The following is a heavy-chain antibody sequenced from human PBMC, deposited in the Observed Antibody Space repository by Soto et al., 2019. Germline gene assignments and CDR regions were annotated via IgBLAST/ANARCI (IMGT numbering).Heavy chain of an antibody. CDR1: GYTFTGYY. D-gene: IGHD3-3*01. CDR3: ARRYYDFWSGYPAFDY. V-gene: IGHV1-8*02. J-gene: IGHJ4*02. Sequence: ASVKVSCKASGYTFTGYYMHWVRQATGQGLEWMGWMNPNNDNTGYAEKFRGRVTMTRNTSLSTAYLELSSLRSEDTAVYYCARRYYDFWSGYPAFDYWAQGTLVTVSS. CDR2: MNPNNDNT.